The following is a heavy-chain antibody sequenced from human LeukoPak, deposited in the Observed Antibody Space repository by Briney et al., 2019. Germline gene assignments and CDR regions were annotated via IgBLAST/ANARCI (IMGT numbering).Heavy chain of an antibody. J-gene: IGHJ4*02. CDR1: GYTFTGYY. CDR2: INPNSGVT. D-gene: IGHD2-2*01. CDR3: AGARPDIVVVQATLRNSSFDS. V-gene: IGHV1-2*02. Sequence: ASVKVSCETSGYTFTGYYMHWVRQAPGQGLEWVALINPNSGVTNYAQKFQGRVTMTRDTSINTAYMEMRRMRSDDTAVYYCAGARPDIVVVQATLRNSSFDSWGQGNLVTVSS.